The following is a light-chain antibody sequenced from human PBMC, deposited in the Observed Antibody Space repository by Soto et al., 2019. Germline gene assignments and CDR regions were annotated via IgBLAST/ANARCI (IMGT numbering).Light chain of an antibody. CDR1: QSVSSY. J-gene: IGKJ4*01. V-gene: IGKV3-11*01. Sequence: EIVLTQSPATLSLSPGERATLSCRASQSVSSYLAWYQQKPGQAPRLLIYDASNRATGIPARFSGSGSGTDFTLTISSLEPEDFAFYYCQQRSNWPPKLTFGGGTKVEIK. CDR2: DAS. CDR3: QQRSNWPPKLT.